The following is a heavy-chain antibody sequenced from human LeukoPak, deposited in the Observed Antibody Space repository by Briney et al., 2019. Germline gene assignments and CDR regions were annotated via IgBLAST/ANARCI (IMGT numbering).Heavy chain of an antibody. CDR1: GFTFSSYA. V-gene: IGHV3-30-3*01. Sequence: PGGSLRLSCAASGFTFSSYAMHWVRQAPGKGLEWVAVISYDGSNKYYADSVKGRFTISRDNSKNTLYLQMNSLRAEDTAVYYCARGPYYYDSSGPLDYWGQGTLSPSPQ. J-gene: IGHJ4*02. D-gene: IGHD3-22*01. CDR3: ARGPYYYDSSGPLDY. CDR2: ISYDGSNK.